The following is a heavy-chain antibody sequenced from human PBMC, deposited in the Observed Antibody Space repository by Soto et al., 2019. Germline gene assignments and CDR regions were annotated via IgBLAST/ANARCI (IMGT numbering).Heavy chain of an antibody. Sequence: SETLSLTCAVYGGSFSGYYWSWIRQPPGKGLEWIGEINHSGSTNYNPSLKSRATISVDTSKNQFSLKLSSVTAADTAVYYCARVTVGARGGYFDYWGQGTLVTVSS. CDR1: GGSFSGYY. D-gene: IGHD4-17*01. CDR3: ARVTVGARGGYFDY. V-gene: IGHV4-34*01. J-gene: IGHJ4*02. CDR2: INHSGST.